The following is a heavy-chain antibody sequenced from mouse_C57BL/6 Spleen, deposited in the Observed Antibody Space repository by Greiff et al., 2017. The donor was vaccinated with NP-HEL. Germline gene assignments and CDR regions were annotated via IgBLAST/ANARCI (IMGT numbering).Heavy chain of an antibody. D-gene: IGHD4-1*01. CDR1: GFTFSSYG. Sequence: EVQLVESGGDLVKPGGSLKLSCAASGFTFSSYGMSWVRQTPDKRLEWVATISSGGSYTYYPDSVKGRFTISRDNAKNTLYLQMSSLKSEDTAMYYCARHDWGFAYWGQGTLVTVSA. V-gene: IGHV5-6*01. CDR2: ISSGGSYT. J-gene: IGHJ3*01. CDR3: ARHDWGFAY.